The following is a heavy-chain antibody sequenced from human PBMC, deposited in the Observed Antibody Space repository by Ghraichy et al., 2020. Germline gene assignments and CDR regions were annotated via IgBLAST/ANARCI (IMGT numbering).Heavy chain of an antibody. J-gene: IGHJ4*02. D-gene: IGHD4-17*01. CDR2: IKSDGSDI. CDR1: GFTVSRHW. V-gene: IGHV3-7*01. CDR3: ARDPYGDYKYGGTDY. Sequence: LSLTCAASGFTVSRHWMSWVSHAPGKGLEWVASIKSDGSDIFYLDSVKGRFTISRDNAENSVSLEMTSLRAEDTAIYYCARDPYGDYKYGGTDYWGRGTL.